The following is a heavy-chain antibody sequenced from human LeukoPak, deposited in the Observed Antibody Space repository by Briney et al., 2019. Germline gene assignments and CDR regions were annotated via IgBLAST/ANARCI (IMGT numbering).Heavy chain of an antibody. Sequence: GGSLRLSCAASGFTFSSYAMNWVRQAPGKGLEWVSAISVSGGSTYYAASVKGRFTISRDNSTNTLYLQMNSLRAEDTAVYYCARDEYGDYGCDRWGQGTLVTVSS. CDR1: GFTFSSYA. D-gene: IGHD4-17*01. V-gene: IGHV3-23*01. J-gene: IGHJ5*02. CDR3: ARDEYGDYGCDR. CDR2: ISVSGGST.